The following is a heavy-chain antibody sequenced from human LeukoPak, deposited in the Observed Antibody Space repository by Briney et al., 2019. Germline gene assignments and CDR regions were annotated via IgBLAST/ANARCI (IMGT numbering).Heavy chain of an antibody. V-gene: IGHV4-59*08. CDR2: IYYSGSS. D-gene: IGHD5-24*01. CDR3: ARNRDGYNSFDY. CDR1: GGSISSYY. J-gene: IGHJ4*02. Sequence: NPSETLSLTCTVSGGSISSYYWSWIRQPPGKGLEWIGYIYYSGSSYYNPSLRSRVTISVDTSKNHFSLKLRSVTAADTAVYYCARNRDGYNSFDYWGQGTLVTVSS.